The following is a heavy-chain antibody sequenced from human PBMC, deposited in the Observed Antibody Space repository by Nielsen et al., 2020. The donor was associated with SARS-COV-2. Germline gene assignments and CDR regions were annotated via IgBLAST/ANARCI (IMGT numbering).Heavy chain of an antibody. J-gene: IGHJ6*02. Sequence: ASVKVSCKASGYTFTDYYIHWVRQAPGQGLEWMGRINPYSGGTNYAQKFQGTVTMTRDASISTVYMELTSDDTAVYYCATTFAIFGAVRMDVWGQGTAVTVSS. D-gene: IGHD3-3*01. V-gene: IGHV1-2*06. CDR2: INPYSGGT. CDR3: ATTFAIFGAVRMDV. CDR1: GYTFTDYY.